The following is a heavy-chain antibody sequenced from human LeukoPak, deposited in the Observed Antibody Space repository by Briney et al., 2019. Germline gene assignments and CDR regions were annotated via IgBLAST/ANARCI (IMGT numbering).Heavy chain of an antibody. CDR1: GFTFSSYA. D-gene: IGHD2-2*01. CDR3: AAVAAAWRDY. Sequence: GGSLRLSCAASGFTFSSYAMNWVRQAPGKGLKWVSGISDSGDSTYYADSVKGRFTISRDNSKNTLYLQMNSLRAEDTAVYYCAAVAAAWRDYWGQGTLVTVSS. CDR2: ISDSGDST. J-gene: IGHJ4*02. V-gene: IGHV3-23*01.